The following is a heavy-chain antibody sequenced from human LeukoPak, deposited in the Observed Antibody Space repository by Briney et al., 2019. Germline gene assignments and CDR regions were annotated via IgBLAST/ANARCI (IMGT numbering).Heavy chain of an antibody. CDR2: IDKNGREK. J-gene: IGHJ4*02. CDR1: GFTFGKYW. CDR3: ATYTQNFGAPGTDY. Sequence: SGGSLRLSCTVSGFTFGKYWIRWVRQAPGKGLPWVASIDKNGREKRYVDSVEGRFTISRDNAKDSVYLQMTSLGAEDTAVYYCATYTQNFGAPGTDYWGQGTLVTVSS. V-gene: IGHV3-7*01. D-gene: IGHD3-10*01.